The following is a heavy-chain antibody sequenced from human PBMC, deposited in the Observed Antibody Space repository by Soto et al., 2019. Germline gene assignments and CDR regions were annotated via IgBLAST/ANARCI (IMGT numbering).Heavy chain of an antibody. CDR3: ATQPRYDSSGYFYY. D-gene: IGHD3-22*01. CDR1: GVSIKSGGYY. Sequence: PSETLSLTCIVSGVSIKSGGYYWTWIRHLPGKGLEWIGDIYYTGSTFYHPSLKTRVTLSLDTSKNQFSLNLEPVTAADTAVYYCATQPRYDSSGYFYYWGQGTQVTVSS. V-gene: IGHV4-31*03. J-gene: IGHJ4*02. CDR2: IYYTGST.